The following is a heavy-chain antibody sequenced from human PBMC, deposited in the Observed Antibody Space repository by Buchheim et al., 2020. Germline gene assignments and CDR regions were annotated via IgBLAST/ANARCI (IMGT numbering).Heavy chain of an antibody. Sequence: QVQLVESGGGVVQPGRSLRLSCAASGFTFSSYGVHWVRQAPGKGLEWVAVISYDGSNKYYADSVKGRFTISRDNSKNTLYLRMNSLRAEDTAVYYCAKDSFPSGWYTVGRYYGMDVWGQGTT. D-gene: IGHD6-19*01. CDR3: AKDSFPSGWYTVGRYYGMDV. CDR2: ISYDGSNK. J-gene: IGHJ6*02. V-gene: IGHV3-30*18. CDR1: GFTFSSYG.